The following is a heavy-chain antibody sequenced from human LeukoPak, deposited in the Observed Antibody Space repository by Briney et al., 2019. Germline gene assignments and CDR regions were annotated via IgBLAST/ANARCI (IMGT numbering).Heavy chain of an antibody. CDR2: INPNRGGT. CDR3: ASALWFGESVFDY. CDR1: GYTFTGYY. V-gene: IGHV1-2*02. D-gene: IGHD3-10*01. J-gene: IGHJ4*02. Sequence: ASVKVSCKASGYTFTGYYMHWVRQAPGQGLEWMGWINPNRGGTNYAQKFQGRVTMTRDTSISTAYMELSRLRSDDTAVYYCASALWFGESVFDYWGQGTLVTVSS.